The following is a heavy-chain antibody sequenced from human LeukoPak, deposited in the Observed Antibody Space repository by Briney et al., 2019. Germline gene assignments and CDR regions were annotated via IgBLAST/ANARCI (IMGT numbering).Heavy chain of an antibody. V-gene: IGHV3-33*01. Sequence: PGRSLRLSCAASGFTLSRYGMHWVRQAPGKGLEWVADIWSDGNNKYYADSVKGRFTISRDNSKNTLYLQMNSLRAEDTAVYYCAREYGNLTMVTNFDFWGQGTLVTVSS. D-gene: IGHD4-17*01. CDR2: IWSDGNNK. J-gene: IGHJ4*02. CDR1: GFTLSRYG. CDR3: AREYGNLTMVTNFDF.